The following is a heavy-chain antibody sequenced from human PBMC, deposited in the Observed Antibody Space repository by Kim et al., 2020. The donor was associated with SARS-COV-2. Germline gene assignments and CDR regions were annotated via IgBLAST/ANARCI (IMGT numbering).Heavy chain of an antibody. Sequence: GRFTISRDNSKNTLYLQMNSLRAEDTAVYYCAKVNYYYGSGSYYPAGGMDVWGQGTTVTVSS. J-gene: IGHJ6*02. V-gene: IGHV3-23*01. D-gene: IGHD3-10*01. CDR3: AKVNYYYGSGSYYPAGGMDV.